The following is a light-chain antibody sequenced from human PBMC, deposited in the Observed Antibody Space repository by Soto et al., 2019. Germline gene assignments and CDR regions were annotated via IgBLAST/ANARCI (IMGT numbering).Light chain of an antibody. V-gene: IGLV1-51*01. J-gene: IGLJ1*01. CDR1: NSDIGSNS. CDR2: DNT. CDR3: GAWDNILSGYV. Sequence: QSVLTQPPSLSAAPGQKVTISCSGSNSDIGSNSVSWYQQLPGTAPKLLIYDNTKRPSGIPDRFSGSKSGTSATLGITGLQTGDEADYYCGAWDNILSGYVFGAGTKVTVL.